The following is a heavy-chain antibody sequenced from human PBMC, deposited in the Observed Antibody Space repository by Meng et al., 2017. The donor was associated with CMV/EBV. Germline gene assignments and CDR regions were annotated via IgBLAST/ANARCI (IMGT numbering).Heavy chain of an antibody. V-gene: IGHV4-34*01. CDR3: ARSGRKVAVAHNPQSCVDY. D-gene: IGHD6-19*01. Sequence: AGSLRLSCAVDGGSLSGYYSSWIRQPPGKGLEWIGATNHSGSTNYNPSLKSRVTITVDTSKNQFSLKLSSGTAADAAVYYCARSGRKVAVAHNPQSCVDYWGQGTLVTVSS. CDR2: TNHSGST. J-gene: IGHJ4*02. CDR1: GGSLSGYY.